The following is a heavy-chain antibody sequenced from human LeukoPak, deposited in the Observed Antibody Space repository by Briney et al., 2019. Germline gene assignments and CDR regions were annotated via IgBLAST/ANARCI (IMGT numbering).Heavy chain of an antibody. CDR2: ISGSGGST. J-gene: IGHJ3*02. Sequence: GGSLRLSCAASGFTFSSYGMSWVRQAPGKGLEWVSAISGSGGSTYYADSVKGRFTISRDNSKNTLYLQMNSLRAEDTAVYYCAKDLSDHYYDSSGYRPDAFDIWGQGTMVTVS. CDR3: AKDLSDHYYDSSGYRPDAFDI. D-gene: IGHD3-22*01. CDR1: GFTFSSYG. V-gene: IGHV3-23*01.